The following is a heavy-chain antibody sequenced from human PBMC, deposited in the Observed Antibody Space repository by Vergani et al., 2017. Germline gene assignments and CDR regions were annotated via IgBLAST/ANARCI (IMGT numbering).Heavy chain of an antibody. V-gene: IGHV3-74*01. CDR3: VRARCSGPCFMSNWFDS. Sequence: VQLVESGGGVVQPGRSLRLSCEGSGFSFSGYWMHWVRQSPEKGLVWVSRIKSDGSITNYADSVKGRFTISRDNAKNTLYLEMNSLRGDDTAIYYCVRARCSGPCFMSNWFDSWGQGTLVTVSS. D-gene: IGHD5-12*01. CDR1: GFSFSGYW. J-gene: IGHJ5*01. CDR2: IKSDGSIT.